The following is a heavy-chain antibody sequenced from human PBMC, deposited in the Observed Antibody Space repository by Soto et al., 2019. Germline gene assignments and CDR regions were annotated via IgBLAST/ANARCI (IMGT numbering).Heavy chain of an antibody. J-gene: IGHJ4*02. D-gene: IGHD2-15*01. Sequence: ASVKVSCKASGYTFTSYGISWVRQAPGQGLEWMGWISAYNGNTNYAQKLQGRVTMTTDTSTSTAYMELRSLRSDDTAVYYCARGFYCSGGSCYADFDYWGQGNLVTVSS. CDR2: ISAYNGNT. V-gene: IGHV1-18*04. CDR3: ARGFYCSGGSCYADFDY. CDR1: GYTFTSYG.